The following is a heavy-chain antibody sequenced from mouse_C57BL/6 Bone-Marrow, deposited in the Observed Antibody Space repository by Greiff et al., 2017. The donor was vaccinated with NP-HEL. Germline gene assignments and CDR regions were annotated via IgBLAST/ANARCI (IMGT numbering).Heavy chain of an antibody. CDR2: IYPGGGYT. V-gene: IGHV1-63*01. CDR1: GYTFTNYW. Sequence: VMLVESGAELVRPGTSVKMSCKASGYTFTNYWIGWAKQRPGHGLEWIGDIYPGGGYTNYNEKFKGKATLTADKSSSTAYMQFSSLTSEDSAIYYCARGVSYYGSPHWYFDVWGTGTTVTVSS. D-gene: IGHD1-1*01. J-gene: IGHJ1*03. CDR3: ARGVSYYGSPHWYFDV.